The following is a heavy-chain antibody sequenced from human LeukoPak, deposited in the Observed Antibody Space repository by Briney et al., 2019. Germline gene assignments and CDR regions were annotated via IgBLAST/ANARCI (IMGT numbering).Heavy chain of an antibody. J-gene: IGHJ4*02. CDR3: ARGYCSGGRCYSGFYFDY. D-gene: IGHD2-15*01. Sequence: PGGSLRLSCAASGFTFSSYWMSWVRQAPGKGLEWVANIKQDGSEKYYVDSVKGRFTISRDNAKNSLYLQMDSLRVEDTAVYYCARGYCSGGRCYSGFYFDYWGQGTLVTVSS. CDR2: IKQDGSEK. CDR1: GFTFSSYW. V-gene: IGHV3-7*01.